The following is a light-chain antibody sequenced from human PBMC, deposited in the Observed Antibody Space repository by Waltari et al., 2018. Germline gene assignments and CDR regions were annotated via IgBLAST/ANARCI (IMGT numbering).Light chain of an antibody. CDR2: RNT. J-gene: IGLJ2*01. CDR3: QSYDTSLRSSV. V-gene: IGLV1-40*01. Sequence: QSVLTQPPSVSGAPGQRVTIACTGSRPNIEAAYELNRYQQIPGTAPKLLIYRNTNRPSGVPDRFSGSKSGTSASLAITGLQAEDEADYYCQSYDTSLRSSVFGGGTKLTVL. CDR1: RPNIEAAYE.